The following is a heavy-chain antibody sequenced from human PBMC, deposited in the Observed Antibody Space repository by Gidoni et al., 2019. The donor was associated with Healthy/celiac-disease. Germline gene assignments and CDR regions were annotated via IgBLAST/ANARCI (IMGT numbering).Heavy chain of an antibody. J-gene: IGHJ6*03. V-gene: IGHV4-39*01. CDR2: IYYSGST. Sequence: QLQLQESGPGLVKPSETLSLTCTVSGGSISSSSYYWGWIRQPPGKGLEWIGSIYYSGSTYYNPYLKSRVTISVDTSKNQFSLKLSSVTAADTAVYYCARLGAAAGTGLDYYYMDVWGKGTTVTVSS. CDR3: ARLGAAAGTGLDYYYMDV. CDR1: GGSISSSSYY. D-gene: IGHD6-13*01.